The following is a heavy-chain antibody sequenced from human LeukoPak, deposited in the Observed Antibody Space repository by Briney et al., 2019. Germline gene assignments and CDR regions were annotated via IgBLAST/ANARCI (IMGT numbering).Heavy chain of an antibody. CDR2: IKSTTDGGTT. CDR1: GFTFSNAW. Sequence: KPGGSLRLSCAASGFTFSNAWMGWVRQAPGKGLEWVGRIKSTTDGGTTDYAAPVKGRFTISRDDSENTLYLQMNSLRAEDTAVYYCARSRDVVITSLSYWGQGTLVTASS. J-gene: IGHJ4*02. V-gene: IGHV3-15*01. D-gene: IGHD3-22*01. CDR3: ARSRDVVITSLSY.